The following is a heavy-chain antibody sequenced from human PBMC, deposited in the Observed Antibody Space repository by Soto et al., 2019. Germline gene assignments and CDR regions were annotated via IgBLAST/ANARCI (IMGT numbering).Heavy chain of an antibody. CDR3: ARDIQYGGYGLTDY. V-gene: IGHV3-30-3*01. CDR1: GFTFSSYA. J-gene: IGHJ4*02. CDR2: ISSDGSNI. Sequence: QVQLVESGGGVVQPGRSLRLSGAASGFTFSSYAMDWVRQAPGKGLEWVAVISSDGSNIYYADSVKGRFTISRHNSKNTLYLQMNSLRAADTALYYCARDIQYGGYGLTDYWGQGTLVTVSS. D-gene: IGHD5-12*01.